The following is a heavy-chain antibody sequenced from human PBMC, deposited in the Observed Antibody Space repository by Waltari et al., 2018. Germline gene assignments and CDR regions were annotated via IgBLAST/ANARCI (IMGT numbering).Heavy chain of an antibody. CDR2: ISSSSSYI. V-gene: IGHV3-21*01. CDR3: ARGEVGATTEYYFDY. D-gene: IGHD1-26*01. J-gene: IGHJ4*02. CDR1: GFTFSNYH. Sequence: EVQLVESGGGLVKPGGSLRLSTAASGFTFSNYHLHWVRQAPGKGLDLVSSISSSSSYIYYADSVKGRFTIARDNAKNSLYLQMNSLRAEDTAVYYCARGEVGATTEYYFDYWGQGTLVTVSS.